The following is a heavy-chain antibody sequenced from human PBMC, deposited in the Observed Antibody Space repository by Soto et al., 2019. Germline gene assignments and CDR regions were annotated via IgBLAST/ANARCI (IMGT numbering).Heavy chain of an antibody. J-gene: IGHJ4*02. Sequence: EVQLLESGGGLVQPGGSLRLSCAASGFTFSSYAMSWVRQAPGKGLEWVSAISGSGGSTYYADSVKGRFTISRDNSKNTLYLQMNSLRAEDMAVYYCATDSFRWLHTTYYFDYCGQGTLVTVSS. V-gene: IGHV3-23*01. CDR3: ATDSFRWLHTTYYFDY. CDR2: ISGSGGST. CDR1: GFTFSSYA. D-gene: IGHD5-12*01.